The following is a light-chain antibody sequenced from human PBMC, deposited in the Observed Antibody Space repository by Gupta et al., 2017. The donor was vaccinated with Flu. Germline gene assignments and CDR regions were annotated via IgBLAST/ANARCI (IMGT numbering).Light chain of an antibody. J-gene: IGKJ2*01. CDR2: GAS. V-gene: IGKV3-20*01. CDR1: QSVSSSY. Sequence: EIVLTHSPGTLSLSQGERATLSCRASQSVSSSYLAWYQQKPGQAPRLLIYGASSSATGIPDRISGSASATDFTLTISRLEPEDFAVYYCQQYGSSPRTFGQGTKLEIK. CDR3: QQYGSSPRT.